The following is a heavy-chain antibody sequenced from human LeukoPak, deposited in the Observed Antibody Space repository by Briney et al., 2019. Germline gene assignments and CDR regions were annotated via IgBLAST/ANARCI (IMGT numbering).Heavy chain of an antibody. D-gene: IGHD2-15*01. CDR2: INHSGST. V-gene: IGHV4-34*01. CDR3: ARVSSIVVVVAATNYFDY. Sequence: SETLSLTCAVYGGSFSGYYWSWIRQPPGKGPEWIGEINHSGSTNYNPSLKSRVTISVDTSKNQFSLKLSSVTAADTAVYYCARVSSIVVVVAATNYFDYWGQGTLVTVSS. J-gene: IGHJ4*02. CDR1: GGSFSGYY.